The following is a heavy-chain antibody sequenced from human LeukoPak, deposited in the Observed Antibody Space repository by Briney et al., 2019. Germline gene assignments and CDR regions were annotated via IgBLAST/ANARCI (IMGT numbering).Heavy chain of an antibody. CDR2: IYHSGST. CDR3: AKRYCSSTTSYDDRGAFDY. Sequence: SETLSLTCTVSGGSISSYYWSWIRQPAGKGLEWIGSIYHSGSTYYNPSLKSRVTISVDTSKNQFSLKLSSVTAADTAVYYCAKRYCSSTTSYDDRGAFDYWGQGTLVTVSS. J-gene: IGHJ4*02. V-gene: IGHV4-59*08. CDR1: GGSISSYY. D-gene: IGHD2-2*01.